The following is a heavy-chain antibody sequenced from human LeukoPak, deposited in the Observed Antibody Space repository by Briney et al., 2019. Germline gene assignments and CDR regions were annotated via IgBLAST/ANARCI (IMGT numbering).Heavy chain of an antibody. Sequence: PGGSLRLSCAASGFTFSSYAMSWVRQAPGKGLEWVSAISGSGGSTYYADSVKGRFTISRDNSKNTLYLQMNSLRAEGTAVYYCAKDPSNWSYEGYWGQGTLVTVSS. J-gene: IGHJ4*02. CDR3: AKDPSNWSYEGY. CDR1: GFTFSSYA. V-gene: IGHV3-23*01. CDR2: ISGSGGST. D-gene: IGHD1-7*01.